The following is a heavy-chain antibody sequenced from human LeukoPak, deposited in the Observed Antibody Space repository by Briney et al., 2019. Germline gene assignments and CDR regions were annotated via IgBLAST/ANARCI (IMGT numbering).Heavy chain of an antibody. Sequence: GESLKISCKGSGHSFTNYWIGWVRQMPGKGLEWMGIIYPGDSDTRYSPCFHGQVTISADKSISTAYLQWSSLKASDSAMYYCARLTTLVRGVIIGFDYWGQGTLVTVSS. J-gene: IGHJ4*02. CDR1: GHSFTNYW. D-gene: IGHD3-10*01. V-gene: IGHV5-51*01. CDR3: ARLTTLVRGVIIGFDY. CDR2: IYPGDSDT.